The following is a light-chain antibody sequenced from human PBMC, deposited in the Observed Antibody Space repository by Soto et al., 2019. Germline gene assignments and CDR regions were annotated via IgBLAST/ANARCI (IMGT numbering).Light chain of an antibody. J-gene: IGKJ5*01. V-gene: IGKV3-15*01. CDR2: GAS. CDR3: QQCSDWPLFT. Sequence: EIVMTQSPASLSVSPGERVTLSCRASQSVSSCLAWYQHKPGQPPRLLIYGASTRATGILARFSGSGSGTDFTLTISSLQSEDFAVYFCQQCSDWPLFTFGQGTRLEIK. CDR1: QSVSSC.